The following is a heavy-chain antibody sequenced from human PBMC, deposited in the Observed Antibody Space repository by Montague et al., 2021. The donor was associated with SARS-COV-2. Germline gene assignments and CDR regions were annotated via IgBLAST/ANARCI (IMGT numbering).Heavy chain of an antibody. CDR3: VRGATRTFDY. CDR1: GDSLTYFY. CDR2: IFYSGTT. V-gene: IGHV4-59*01. D-gene: IGHD5-12*01. J-gene: IGHJ4*02. Sequence: ESLSLACTVSGDSLTYFYWSWIRQTPGKGLEWIGYIFYSGTTDYNPSLKSRVTISVDTSKNQFSLRLSSVTAADTAVYYCVRGATRTFDYWGQGTLVTVSS.